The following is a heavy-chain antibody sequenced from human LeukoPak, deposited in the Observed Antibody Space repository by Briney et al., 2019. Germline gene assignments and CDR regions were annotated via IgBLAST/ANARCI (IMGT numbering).Heavy chain of an antibody. CDR2: IKQAGSEK. CDR1: GFTFSSNW. J-gene: IGHJ4*02. V-gene: IGHV3-7*05. CDR3: AKDPSSGLLDY. D-gene: IGHD3-22*01. Sequence: GGSLRLSCAASGFTFSSNWMSWVRQAPGKELEWVANIKQAGSEKYYVDSVRGRFTISRDNAKNSLYLQMNSLRAEDTAVYYCAKDPSSGLLDYWGQGTLVTVSS.